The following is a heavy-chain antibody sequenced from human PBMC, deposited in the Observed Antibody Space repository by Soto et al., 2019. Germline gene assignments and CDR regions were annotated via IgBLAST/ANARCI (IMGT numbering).Heavy chain of an antibody. CDR2: LSGNSGSL. CDR1: GFIFDDYA. Sequence: EVQLVESGGGLVQPGRSLRLSCAASGFIFDDYAMHWVRQAPGKGLELVSVLSGNSGSLGYADSVKGRLNISRDNAKNSLYLKMNSLRAEDTALYYCAKDRYSSSAYYYYGMDAWGQGTTVTVSS. D-gene: IGHD5-18*01. J-gene: IGHJ6*02. V-gene: IGHV3-9*01. CDR3: AKDRYSSSAYYYYGMDA.